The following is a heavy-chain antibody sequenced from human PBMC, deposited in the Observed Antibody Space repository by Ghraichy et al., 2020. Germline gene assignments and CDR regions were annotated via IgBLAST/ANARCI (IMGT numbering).Heavy chain of an antibody. CDR3: AKMGYCSSTSCYDYYYYGMDV. V-gene: IGHV3-30*18. Sequence: GESLNISCAASGFTFSSYGMHWVRQAPGKGLEWVAVISYDGSNKYYADSVKGRFTISRDNSKNTLYLQMNSLRAEDTAVYYCAKMGYCSSTSCYDYYYYGMDVWGQGTTVTVSS. CDR1: GFTFSSYG. CDR2: ISYDGSNK. D-gene: IGHD2-2*01. J-gene: IGHJ6*02.